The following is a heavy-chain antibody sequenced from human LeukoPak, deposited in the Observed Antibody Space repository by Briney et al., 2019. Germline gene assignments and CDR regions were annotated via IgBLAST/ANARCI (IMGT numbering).Heavy chain of an antibody. CDR1: GFTFSNAW. V-gene: IGHV3-15*01. CDR2: IKSKTDGGTT. CDR3: TTDLIWAAAREYYFDY. D-gene: IGHD6-13*01. J-gene: IGHJ4*02. Sequence: GGSLRLPCAASGFTFSNAWMSWVRQAPGKGLEWVGRIKSKTDGGTTDYAAPVKGRFTISRDDSKNTLYLQMNSLKTEDTAVYYCTTDLIWAAAREYYFDYWGQGTLVTVSS.